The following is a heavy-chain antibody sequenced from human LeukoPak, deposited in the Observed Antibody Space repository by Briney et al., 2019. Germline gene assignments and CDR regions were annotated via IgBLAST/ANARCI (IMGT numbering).Heavy chain of an antibody. CDR3: ARGGGSYYQDW. Sequence: SETLSLTCAVYGGSFSGYYWSWIRQPPGKGLEWIGYIYYSGSTNYNPSLKSRVTISVDTSKNQFSLKLSSVTAADTAVYYCARGGGSYYQDWWGQGTLVTVSS. D-gene: IGHD1-26*01. V-gene: IGHV4-59*12. CDR1: GGSFSGYY. J-gene: IGHJ4*02. CDR2: IYYSGST.